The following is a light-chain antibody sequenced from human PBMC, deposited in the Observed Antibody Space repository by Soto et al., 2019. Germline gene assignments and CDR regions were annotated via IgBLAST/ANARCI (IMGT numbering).Light chain of an antibody. CDR3: SSYTTRSLLV. V-gene: IGLV2-14*01. Sequence: QSALTQPASVSGSAGQSITFSCTGTSWDIGTYDFVSWYQHYPGKAPKLIIFEVANRPPGISDRFSGSKSGNTASLTISGLQPADEADYYCSSYTTRSLLVFGGGTKLTVL. CDR2: EVA. J-gene: IGLJ2*01. CDR1: SWDIGTYDF.